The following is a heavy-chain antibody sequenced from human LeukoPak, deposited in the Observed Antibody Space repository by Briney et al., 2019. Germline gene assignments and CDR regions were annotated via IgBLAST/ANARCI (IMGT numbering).Heavy chain of an antibody. CDR1: GGSISSSY. D-gene: IGHD7-27*01. Sequence: SETLSLTCTVSGGSISSSYWSWIRQPPGKGLEWIGFIYYSGSTNYNPSLKSRVTISVDTSKNQFSLKLSSVTAADTAVYYCAKTNWGAFNIWGQRTMVTVSS. J-gene: IGHJ3*02. CDR2: IYYSGST. CDR3: AKTNWGAFNI. V-gene: IGHV4-59*01.